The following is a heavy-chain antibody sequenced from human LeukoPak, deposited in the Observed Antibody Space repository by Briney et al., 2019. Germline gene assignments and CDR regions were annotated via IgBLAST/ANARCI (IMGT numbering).Heavy chain of an antibody. CDR3: ARDRYGDYDFDY. Sequence: GGSLRLSCAASGFTFSSYSMNWVRQAPGKGLEWLSYISSSSRTIYYADSVKGRFTISRDNANNSLYLQMNSLRAEDTAVYYCARDRYGDYDFDYWGQGTLVTVSS. J-gene: IGHJ4*02. V-gene: IGHV3-48*01. CDR2: ISSSSRTI. CDR1: GFTFSSYS. D-gene: IGHD4-17*01.